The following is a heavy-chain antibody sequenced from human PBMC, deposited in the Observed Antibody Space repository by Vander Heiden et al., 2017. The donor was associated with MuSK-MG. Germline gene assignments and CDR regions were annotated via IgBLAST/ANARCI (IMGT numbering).Heavy chain of an antibody. CDR1: GVTFSDYW. CDR2: IKDDGSEK. Sequence: EVQLVESGGGLVQPGGSLRLSCAASGVTFSDYWMSWVRQAPGKGLEWVANIKDDGSEKYYVDSVKGRFTISRDNAKHSLYLQMNSLRAEDSAVYYCARLGRWLQMGLDYWGQGTLVTVSS. V-gene: IGHV3-7*01. CDR3: ARLGRWLQMGLDY. J-gene: IGHJ4*02. D-gene: IGHD5-12*01.